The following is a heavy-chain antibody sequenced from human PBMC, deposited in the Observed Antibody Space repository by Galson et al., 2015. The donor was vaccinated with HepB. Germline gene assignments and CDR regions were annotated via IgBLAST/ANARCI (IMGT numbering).Heavy chain of an antibody. V-gene: IGHV5-51*01. CDR1: GYSFTSYW. CDR2: IYPGDSDT. Sequence: AEVKKPGESLKISCKGSGYSFTSYWIGWVRQMPGKGLEWMGIIYPGDSDTRYSPSFQGQVTISADKSISTAYLQWSSLKASDTAMYYCARSGYDYVWGSYRYGGFDYWGQGTLVTVSS. CDR3: ARSGYDYVWGSYRYGGFDY. D-gene: IGHD3-16*02. J-gene: IGHJ4*02.